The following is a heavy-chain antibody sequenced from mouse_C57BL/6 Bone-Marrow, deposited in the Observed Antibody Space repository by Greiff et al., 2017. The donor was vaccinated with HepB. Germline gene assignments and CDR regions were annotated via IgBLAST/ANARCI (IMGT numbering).Heavy chain of an antibody. Sequence: QVQLQQPGAELVKPGASVKLSCKASGYTFTSYWMHWVKQRPGQGLEWIGMIHPNSGSTNYNEKFKSKATLTVDTSSSTAYMQLSSLTSEDSAVYYCARDAYYGSSPYYFDYWGQGTTLTVSS. CDR1: GYTFTSYW. V-gene: IGHV1-64*01. D-gene: IGHD1-1*01. CDR2: IHPNSGST. J-gene: IGHJ2*01. CDR3: ARDAYYGSSPYYFDY.